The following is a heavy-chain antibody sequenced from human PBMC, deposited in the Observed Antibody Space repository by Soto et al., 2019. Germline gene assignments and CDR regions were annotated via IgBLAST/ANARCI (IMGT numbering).Heavy chain of an antibody. CDR2: MNPNSGNT. Sequence: ASGKVPCNASGYTFTSFDINWVRQATGQGLEWMGWMNPNSGNTVYAQKLQGRVTMTRNTSISTAYMELSSLRSEDTAVYYCARGHDFGDPWGQGTLVTVSS. D-gene: IGHD3-3*01. V-gene: IGHV1-8*01. CDR3: ARGHDFGDP. J-gene: IGHJ5*02. CDR1: GYTFTSFD.